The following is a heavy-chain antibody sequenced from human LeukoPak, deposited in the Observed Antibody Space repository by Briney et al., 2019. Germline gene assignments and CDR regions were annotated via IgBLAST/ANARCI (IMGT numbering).Heavy chain of an antibody. CDR1: GYSFTSYW. J-gene: IGHJ4*02. Sequence: GESLKISCQGSGYSFTSYWIGWARQMPGKGLEWMGIIYPGDSDTRYSPSFQGQVTISADKSISTAYLQWSSLKASDTAMYYCARGGMEGYCSGGSCYSLDPFDYWGQGTLVTVSS. D-gene: IGHD2-15*01. V-gene: IGHV5-51*01. CDR3: ARGGMEGYCSGGSCYSLDPFDY. CDR2: IYPGDSDT.